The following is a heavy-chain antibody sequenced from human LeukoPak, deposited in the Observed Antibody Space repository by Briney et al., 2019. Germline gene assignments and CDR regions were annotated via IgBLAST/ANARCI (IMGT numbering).Heavy chain of an antibody. CDR2: INTDGSST. D-gene: IGHD1-26*01. Sequence: GGSLRLSCAASGFTFSSYWMHWVRQAPGKGLVWVSRINTDGSSTSYADSVKGRFTISRDNAKNTLYLQMNSLRAEDTAVYYCARDKRDSGSYYDYYYGMDVWGQGTTVTVSS. V-gene: IGHV3-74*01. CDR1: GFTFSSYW. CDR3: ARDKRDSGSYYDYYYGMDV. J-gene: IGHJ6*02.